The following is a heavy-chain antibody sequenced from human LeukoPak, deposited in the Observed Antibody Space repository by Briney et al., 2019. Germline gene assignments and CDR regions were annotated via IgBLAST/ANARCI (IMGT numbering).Heavy chain of an antibody. CDR2: ISSSSSYI. D-gene: IGHD2-2*01. Sequence: GGSLRLSCAASGFTFSSYSMNWVRQAPGKGLEWVSSISSSSSYIYYADSVKGRFTISRDNAKNSLYLQMNSLRAEDTAVYYCARGGLSSTSCYPYYFDYWGQGTLVTVSS. CDR1: GFTFSSYS. CDR3: ARGGLSSTSCYPYYFDY. V-gene: IGHV3-21*01. J-gene: IGHJ4*02.